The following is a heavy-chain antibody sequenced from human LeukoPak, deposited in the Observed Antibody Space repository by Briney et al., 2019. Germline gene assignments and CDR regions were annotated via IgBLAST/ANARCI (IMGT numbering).Heavy chain of an antibody. J-gene: IGHJ4*02. D-gene: IGHD6-13*01. V-gene: IGHV1-69*13. CDR3: DTAPPDGAIAAAGTGYSFDY. CDR2: IIPIFGTA. Sequence: AASVKVSCKASGGTFSSYAISWVRQAPGQGLEWMGGIIPIFGTANYAQKFQGRVTITADESTSTAYMDLSSLRAEDTAVYYCDTAPPDGAIAAAGTGYSFDYWGQGTLVTVSS. CDR1: GGTFSSYA.